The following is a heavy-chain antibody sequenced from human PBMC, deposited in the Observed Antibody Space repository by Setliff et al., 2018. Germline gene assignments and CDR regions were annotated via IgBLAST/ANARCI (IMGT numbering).Heavy chain of an antibody. J-gene: IGHJ4*02. V-gene: IGHV4-4*08. CDR1: GGSITSYY. Sequence: SETLSLTCTVSGGSITSYYWSWIRQPPGKGLEWIGYIYTSGSTNYNPSLKSRATISPDTSKNHFSLKVNSVTAADTAVYYCARGRYYESNSYYFPFDFWGQGMLVTVSS. CDR2: IYTSGST. CDR3: ARGRYYESNSYYFPFDF. D-gene: IGHD3-22*01.